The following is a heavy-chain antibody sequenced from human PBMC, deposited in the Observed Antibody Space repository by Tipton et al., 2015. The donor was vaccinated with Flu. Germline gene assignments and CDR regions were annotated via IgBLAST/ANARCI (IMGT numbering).Heavy chain of an antibody. V-gene: IGHV4-39*01. CDR3: ARLRLKGVIIDY. CDR1: GGSISSSSYY. CDR2: IYYSG. Sequence: TLSLTCTVSGGSISSSSYYWGWIRQPPGKGLEWIGSIYYSGSTISVDTSKNQFSLKLSSVTAADTAVYYCARLRLKGVIIDYWGQGTLVTVSS. D-gene: IGHD3-10*01. J-gene: IGHJ4*02.